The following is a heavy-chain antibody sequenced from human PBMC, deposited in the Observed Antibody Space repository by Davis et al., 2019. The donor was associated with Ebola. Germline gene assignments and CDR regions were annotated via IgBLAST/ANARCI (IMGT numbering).Heavy chain of an antibody. Sequence: GESLKISCAASGFTFSGSAMHWVRQASGKGLEWVGRIRSKANSYATAYAASVKGRFTISRDDSKNTAYLQMNSLKTEDTAVYYCTRHGSYWGQETLVTVSS. J-gene: IGHJ4*02. D-gene: IGHD1-26*01. V-gene: IGHV3-73*01. CDR3: TRHGSY. CDR1: GFTFSGSA. CDR2: IRSKANSYAT.